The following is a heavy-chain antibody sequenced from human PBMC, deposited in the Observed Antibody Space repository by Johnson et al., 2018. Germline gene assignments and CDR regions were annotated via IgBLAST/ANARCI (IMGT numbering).Heavy chain of an antibody. V-gene: IGHV3-30-3*01. CDR3: ARTGYYYDSGRAFDI. CDR1: GFTFSSYA. J-gene: IGHJ3*02. D-gene: IGHD3-22*01. CDR2: TSDDGSNK. Sequence: QVQLVESGGGVVQPGRSLRLSCAASGFTFSSYALNWVRQAPGKGLEWVAVTSDDGSNKYYADSVKGRFTISRDNSKNTRFLQMNSLRVEDTAVYYCARTGYYYDSGRAFDIWGQGTMVTVSS.